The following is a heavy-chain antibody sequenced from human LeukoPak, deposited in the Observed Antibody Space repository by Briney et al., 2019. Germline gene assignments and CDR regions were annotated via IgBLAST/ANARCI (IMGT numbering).Heavy chain of an antibody. CDR2: ITSSSSYI. D-gene: IGHD1-26*01. CDR1: GFTFRSYS. J-gene: IGHJ6*03. CDR3: ARVDSGSYWGYYYYYYMDV. V-gene: IGHV3-21*01. Sequence: GGSLRLSCAASGFTFRSYSMNWVRQAPGKGLEWVSSITSSSSYIYYADSVKGRFTISRDNAKNSLYLQMNSLRAEDTAVYYCARVDSGSYWGYYYYYYMDVWGKGTTVTVSS.